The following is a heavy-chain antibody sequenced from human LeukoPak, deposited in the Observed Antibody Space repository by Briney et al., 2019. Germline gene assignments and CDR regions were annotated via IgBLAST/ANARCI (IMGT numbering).Heavy chain of an antibody. D-gene: IGHD2-15*01. CDR3: ARLSCSGGSCYSTDYYMDV. V-gene: IGHV4-59*08. J-gene: IGHJ6*03. Sequence: SETLSLTCTVSVGSISSYYWSWIRQPPGKGLEWIGYIYYSGSTNYNPSLKSRVTISVDTSKNQFSLKLSSVTAADTAVYYCARLSCSGGSCYSTDYYMDVWGKGTTVTVSS. CDR2: IYYSGST. CDR1: VGSISSYY.